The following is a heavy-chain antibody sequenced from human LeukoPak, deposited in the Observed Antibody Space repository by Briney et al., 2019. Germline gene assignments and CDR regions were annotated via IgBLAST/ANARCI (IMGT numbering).Heavy chain of an antibody. D-gene: IGHD1-26*01. CDR2: IWYDGSNK. J-gene: IGHJ4*02. CDR3: ARDQVGGGAAIDY. CDR1: GFTFSSYG. V-gene: IGHV3-33*01. Sequence: GGSLRLSCAASGFTFSSYGMHWVRQAPGKGLEWVAVIWYDGSNKYYADSVKGRFTISRDNSKNTLYLQMNGLRAEDTAVYYCARDQVGGGAAIDYWGQGTLVTVTS.